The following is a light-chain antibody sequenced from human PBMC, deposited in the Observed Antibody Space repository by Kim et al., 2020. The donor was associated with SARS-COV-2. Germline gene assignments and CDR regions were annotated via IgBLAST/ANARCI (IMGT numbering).Light chain of an antibody. V-gene: IGKV3-15*01. J-gene: IGKJ2*01. CDR1: QSISSD. Sequence: IVMTQSPATLSVSPGERATLSCRASQSISSDLAWYQQKPGQAPRLLIYGASTRATGIPARFSGSGSGTEFSLTISSLQSEDFAIYYCQEENKWTPHTLGQGTKREIK. CDR2: GAS. CDR3: QEENKWTPHT.